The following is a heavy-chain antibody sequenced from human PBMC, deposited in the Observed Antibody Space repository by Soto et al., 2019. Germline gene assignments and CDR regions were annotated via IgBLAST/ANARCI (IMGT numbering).Heavy chain of an antibody. D-gene: IGHD3-10*01. CDR1: GGTFSSYA. CDR3: ARTYYYGSGSYRGWFDP. J-gene: IGHJ5*02. CDR2: IIPIFGTA. Sequence: HVQLVQSGAEVKKPGSSVKVSCKASGGTFSSYAISWVRQAPGQGLEWMGGIIPIFGTANYAQKFQGRVTITADESTSTAYMELSSLRSEDTAVYYCARTYYYGSGSYRGWFDPWGQGTLVTVSS. V-gene: IGHV1-69*12.